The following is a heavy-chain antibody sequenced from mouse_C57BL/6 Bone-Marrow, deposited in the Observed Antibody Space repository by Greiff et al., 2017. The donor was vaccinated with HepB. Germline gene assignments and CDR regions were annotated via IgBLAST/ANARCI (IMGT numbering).Heavy chain of an antibody. Sequence: QVQLQQPGAELVMPGASVKLSCKASGYTFTSYWMHWVKQRPGQGLEWIGEIDPSDSYTNYNQKFKGKSTLTVDKSSRPAYMQLSSLTSEDSAVYYCASSPPLYYGSSPYAMDYWGQGTSVTVSS. CDR2: IDPSDSYT. J-gene: IGHJ4*01. D-gene: IGHD1-1*01. V-gene: IGHV1-69*01. CDR3: ASSPPLYYGSSPYAMDY. CDR1: GYTFTSYW.